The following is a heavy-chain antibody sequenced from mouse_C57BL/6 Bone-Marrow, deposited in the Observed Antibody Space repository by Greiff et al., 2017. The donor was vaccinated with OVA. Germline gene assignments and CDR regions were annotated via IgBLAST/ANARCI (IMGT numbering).Heavy chain of an antibody. CDR1: GYTFTSYG. CDR3: ASRVTTVVAPDY. V-gene: IGHV1-81*01. D-gene: IGHD1-1*01. Sequence: QVQLKESGAELARPGASVKLSCKASGYTFTSYGISWVKQRTGQGLEWIGEIYPRSGNTYYNEKFKGKATLTADKSSSTAYMELRSLTSEDSAVYFCASRVTTVVAPDYWGQGTTLTVSS. J-gene: IGHJ2*01. CDR2: IYPRSGNT.